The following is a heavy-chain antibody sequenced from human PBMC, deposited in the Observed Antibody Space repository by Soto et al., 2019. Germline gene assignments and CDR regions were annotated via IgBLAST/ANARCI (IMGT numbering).Heavy chain of an antibody. V-gene: IGHV4-59*01. CDR3: ARVADITTFDY. Sequence: SETLSLTCTVSGGSISSYYWSWIRQPPGKGLEWIGYIYYSGSTNYNPSLKSRVTISVDTSKNQFSLKLSSVTAADTAVYYCARVADITTFDYWGQGTLVTVSS. J-gene: IGHJ4*02. D-gene: IGHD3-3*01. CDR1: GGSISSYY. CDR2: IYYSGST.